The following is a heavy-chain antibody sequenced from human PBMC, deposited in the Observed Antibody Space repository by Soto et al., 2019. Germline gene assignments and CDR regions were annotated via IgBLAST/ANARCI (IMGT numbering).Heavy chain of an antibody. V-gene: IGHV1-18*01. CDR1: GYTFTSYG. Sequence: ASVKVSCKASGYTFTSYGISWVRQAPGQGLEWMGWISAYNGNTNYAQKLQGRVTMTTDTSTSTAYMELRSLRSDDTAVYYCARAPAIAAAGSSVYWGQGTLVTVSS. CDR2: ISAYNGNT. J-gene: IGHJ4*02. CDR3: ARAPAIAAAGSSVY. D-gene: IGHD6-13*01.